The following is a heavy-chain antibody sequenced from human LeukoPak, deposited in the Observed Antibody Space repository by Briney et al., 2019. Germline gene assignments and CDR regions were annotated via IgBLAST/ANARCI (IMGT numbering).Heavy chain of an antibody. CDR1: GFTFSSYA. V-gene: IGHV3-23*01. D-gene: IGHD6-19*01. CDR2: ISGSGGST. CDR3: AKKFSGWYYYYYMDV. Sequence: PGGSLRLSCAASGFTFSSYAMSWVRQAPGKGLEWVSAISGSGGSTYYADSVKGRFTISRDNSKNTLYLQMNSLRAEDTAVYYCAKKFSGWYYYYYMDVWGKGTTVTVSS. J-gene: IGHJ6*03.